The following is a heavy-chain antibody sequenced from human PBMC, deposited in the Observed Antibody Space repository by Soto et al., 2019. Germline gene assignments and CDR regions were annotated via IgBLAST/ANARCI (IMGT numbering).Heavy chain of an antibody. D-gene: IGHD3-16*01. CDR3: ARWGTTGGLDV. J-gene: IGHJ4*02. CDR1: GFTFRSYV. CDR2: TSYDGINN. Sequence: QVQLVESGGGVVQPGTSLRLSCVGSGFTFRSYVIHWVRQAPGKGLEWVALTSYDGINNFYGDSVKGRFTISRDNSRNTVELQRDSLRLEDTALYYCARWGTTGGLDVWGQGTLVSVSS. V-gene: IGHV3-33*05.